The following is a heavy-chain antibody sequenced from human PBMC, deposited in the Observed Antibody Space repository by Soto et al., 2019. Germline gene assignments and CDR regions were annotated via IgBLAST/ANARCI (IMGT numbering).Heavy chain of an antibody. V-gene: IGHV3-13*01. CDR2: IGTAGDT. Sequence: VQLVESGGGLVQPVGSLRLSCAASGFTFSNYDMHCVRQVTGKGLEWVSTIGTAGDTYYPGSVKGRFTISRENAKNSLYRQMNSLRAEDTAVYYCARGRLISLYYYDYWGQGTLVTVSS. CDR3: ARGRLISLYYYDY. J-gene: IGHJ4*02. CDR1: GFTFSNYD. D-gene: IGHD2-15*01.